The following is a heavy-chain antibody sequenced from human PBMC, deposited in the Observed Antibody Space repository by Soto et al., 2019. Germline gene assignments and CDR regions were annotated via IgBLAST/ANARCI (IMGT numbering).Heavy chain of an antibody. V-gene: IGHV3-53*01. CDR2: IYSGGST. D-gene: IGHD6-13*01. CDR1: GFTVMNKY. J-gene: IGHJ4*02. CDR3: ATHSSLDY. Sequence: LILSCAASGFTVMNKYMSWVRQAPGKGLECVSLIYSGGSTYYADSVKGRFTISRDNSKNTLYLQMNSLRAEDTAVYYCATHSSLDYWGQGTLVTVSS.